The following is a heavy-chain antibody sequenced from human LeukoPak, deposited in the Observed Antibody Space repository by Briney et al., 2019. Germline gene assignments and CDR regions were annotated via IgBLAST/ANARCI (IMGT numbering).Heavy chain of an antibody. D-gene: IGHD2-2*01. CDR1: GFPFTTYA. CDR3: AKGYCSSSSCYSYACDI. J-gene: IGHJ3*02. Sequence: GGSLLLSCSASGFPFTTYAMSWVRQAPGKGLEWVSAISGSGSSTYYADSVKGRFTISSDNSQNTLFLQMNSLRAEDTAVYYCAKGYCSSSSCYSYACDIWGQGTVLTVSS. CDR2: ISGSGSST. V-gene: IGHV3-23*01.